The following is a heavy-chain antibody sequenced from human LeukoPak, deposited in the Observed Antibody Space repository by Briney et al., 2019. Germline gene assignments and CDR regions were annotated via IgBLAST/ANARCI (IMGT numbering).Heavy chain of an antibody. J-gene: IGHJ4*02. V-gene: IGHV3-21*01. D-gene: IGHD4-17*01. Sequence: PGGSLRLSCAASGFMFSNYNMNWVRQAPGKGLEWVASISSSSSYIYYADSVKGRFTISRDNAKNSLYLQMNSLRAEDTAVYYCAREGRGYGDPFDYRGQGTLVTVSS. CDR3: AREGRGYGDPFDY. CDR2: ISSSSSYI. CDR1: GFMFSNYN.